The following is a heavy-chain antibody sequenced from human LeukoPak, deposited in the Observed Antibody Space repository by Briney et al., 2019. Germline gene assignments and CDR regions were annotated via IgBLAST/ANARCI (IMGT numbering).Heavy chain of an antibody. D-gene: IGHD2-2*01. CDR2: INHSGGT. J-gene: IGHJ4*02. CDR3: ASVPRLAAMFDY. Sequence: PSETLSLTCAVYGGSFSGYYWRWVRQPPGKGLEWVGEINHSGGTNYNPSLKRRVNISVETSKKQFSLKLTSVTAPDTAVYYCASVPRLAAMFDYWGQGTLVTVSS. V-gene: IGHV4-34*01. CDR1: GGSFSGYY.